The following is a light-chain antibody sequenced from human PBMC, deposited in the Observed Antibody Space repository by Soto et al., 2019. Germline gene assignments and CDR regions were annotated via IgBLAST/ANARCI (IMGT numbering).Light chain of an antibody. CDR2: DAS. CDR3: QQYDSYSRT. V-gene: IGKV1-5*01. CDR1: QSISTW. J-gene: IGKJ1*01. Sequence: DIQMTQSPSTLSASVGDRVTITCRASQSISTWLAWYQHKPGRAPRLLICDASSLESGVPSRFSGSGSGTEFTLTISGLQPDDFGTYYCQQYDSYSRTFGQGTNVEIK.